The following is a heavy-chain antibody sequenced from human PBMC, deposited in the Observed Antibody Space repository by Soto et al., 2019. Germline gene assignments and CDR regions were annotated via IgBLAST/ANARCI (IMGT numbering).Heavy chain of an antibody. CDR1: GGSCSGYY. CDR3: ARGHSYGYLPYNWSDP. J-gene: IGHJ5*02. CDR2: IKHSGST. Sequence: QVQLQQWGAGLLKPSETLSLTCAVYGGSCSGYYWSWIRQPPGKGLDWLGEIKHSGSTNYTQSLKSRVNISVDTSKNQFYLKLSSVTEADTAVYYCARGHSYGYLPYNWSDPWGQGTLVSVSS. V-gene: IGHV4-34*01. D-gene: IGHD5-18*01.